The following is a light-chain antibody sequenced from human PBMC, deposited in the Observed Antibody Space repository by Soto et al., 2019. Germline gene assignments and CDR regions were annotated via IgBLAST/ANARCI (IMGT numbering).Light chain of an antibody. J-gene: IGLJ1*01. CDR1: SSDVGGYNH. CDR3: SSYAGSSNV. CDR2: DVS. Sequence: QSALTQPASVSGSPGQSITISCTGTSSDVGGYNHVSWYQQHPGKAPKLMIYDVSNRPSGVSNRFFGSKSDNTASLTISGLQAEDEADYYCSSYAGSSNVFGTGTKVTVL. V-gene: IGLV2-14*03.